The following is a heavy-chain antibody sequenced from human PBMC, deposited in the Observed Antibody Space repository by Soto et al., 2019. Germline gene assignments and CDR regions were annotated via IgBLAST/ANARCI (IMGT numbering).Heavy chain of an antibody. Sequence: GSLRLSCAASGFTFSSYSMNWVRQAPGKGLEWVSSISSSSSYIYYADSVKGRFTISRDNAKNSLYLQMNRLRAEDTAVYYCARDPYYCSGGSCREYYMDVWGKGTTVTVSS. CDR3: ARDPYYCSGGSCREYYMDV. CDR2: ISSSSSYI. CDR1: GFTFSSYS. D-gene: IGHD2-15*01. V-gene: IGHV3-21*01. J-gene: IGHJ6*03.